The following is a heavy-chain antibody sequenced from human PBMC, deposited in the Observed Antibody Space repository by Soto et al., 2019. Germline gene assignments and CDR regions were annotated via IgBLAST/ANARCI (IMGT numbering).Heavy chain of an antibody. V-gene: IGHV1-46*01. CDR2: INPSGGST. CDR3: ARTYHYDSGGKTYFYYGMDV. D-gene: IGHD3-22*01. Sequence: GASVKVSCKASGYTFTSYYMHWVRQAPGQGLEWMGIINPSGGSTSYAQKFQGRVTMTRDTSTSTVYMELSSLRSEDTAVYYCARTYHYDSGGKTYFYYGMDVWGQGTTVTVSS. CDR1: GYTFTSYY. J-gene: IGHJ6*02.